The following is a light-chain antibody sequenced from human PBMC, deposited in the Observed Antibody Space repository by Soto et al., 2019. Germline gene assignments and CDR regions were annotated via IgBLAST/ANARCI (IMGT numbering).Light chain of an antibody. CDR1: QSVTSSY. V-gene: IGKV3-20*01. Sequence: EIVLTQSPGTLSLSPGERATLSCRASQSVTSSYLAWYQQKPGQAPRLLIYGASSRATGIPDRCSGSGCGTVFTLTSSRLDPDDVALYYCQHEGSSPAFGGGTKVEIK. CDR2: GAS. J-gene: IGKJ4*01. CDR3: QHEGSSPA.